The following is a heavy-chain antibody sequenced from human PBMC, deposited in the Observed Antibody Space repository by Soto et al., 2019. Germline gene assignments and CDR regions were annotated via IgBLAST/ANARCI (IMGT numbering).Heavy chain of an antibody. J-gene: IGHJ4*02. V-gene: IGHV3-74*01. CDR1: GFIFKMYW. Sequence: VGSLRLSCAASGFIFKMYWMHWVRQSPGKGLVWISRIYNDGTYSDYADSVRGRFTISRDNVNDTLYLQMNNLRAEDSGLYYCTRGPRPISTGTGAYWGQGTQVTSPQ. CDR2: IYNDGTYS. D-gene: IGHD3-10*01. CDR3: TRGPRPISTGTGAY.